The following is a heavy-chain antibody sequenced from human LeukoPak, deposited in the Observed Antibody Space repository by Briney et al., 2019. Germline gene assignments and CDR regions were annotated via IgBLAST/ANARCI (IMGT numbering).Heavy chain of an antibody. Sequence: PGGSLRLSCAASGFTFSSYSMNWVRQAPGEGLEWVSSISSSSSYIYYADSVKGRFTISRDNAKNSLYLQMNSLRAEDTAVYYCARDPNYYDSSGYYAFDIWGQGTMVTVSS. CDR1: GFTFSSYS. CDR3: ARDPNYYDSSGYYAFDI. J-gene: IGHJ3*02. CDR2: ISSSSSYI. D-gene: IGHD3-22*01. V-gene: IGHV3-21*01.